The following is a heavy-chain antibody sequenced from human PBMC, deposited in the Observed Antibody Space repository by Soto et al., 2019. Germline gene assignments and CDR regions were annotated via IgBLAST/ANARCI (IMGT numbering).Heavy chain of an antibody. CDR3: ARKESSSWYFSDWFDP. J-gene: IGHJ5*02. CDR2: ISSSGSTI. D-gene: IGHD6-13*01. Sequence: GGSLRLSCAASGFTFSDYYMSWIRQAPGKGLEWVSYISSSGSTIYYADSVKGRFTISRDNAKNSLYLQMNSLRAEDTAVYYCARKESSSWYFSDWFDPWGQGTLVTVSS. CDR1: GFTFSDYY. V-gene: IGHV3-11*01.